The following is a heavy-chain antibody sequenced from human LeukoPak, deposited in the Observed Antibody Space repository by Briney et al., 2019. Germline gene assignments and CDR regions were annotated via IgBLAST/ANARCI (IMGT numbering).Heavy chain of an antibody. D-gene: IGHD3-10*01. Sequence: GSSVKVSCKASGGTLNDYAINWVRQAPGQGLEWMGRIIPILGIPNYAQKFQGRVTITADKSTTTAYMELSSLRSEDTAVYYCASYFGPYFYYGMDVWGQGTTVTVSS. CDR1: GGTLNDYA. J-gene: IGHJ6*02. CDR3: ASYFGPYFYYGMDV. CDR2: IIPILGIP. V-gene: IGHV1-69*04.